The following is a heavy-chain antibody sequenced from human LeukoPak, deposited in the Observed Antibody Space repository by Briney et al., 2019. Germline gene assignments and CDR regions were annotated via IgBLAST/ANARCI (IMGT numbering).Heavy chain of an antibody. CDR1: GGSFSGYY. CDR3: ARSGYSSSWYKRNYMDV. V-gene: IGHV4-34*01. J-gene: IGHJ6*03. D-gene: IGHD6-13*01. Sequence: PSETLSLTCAVYGGSFSGYYWSWIRQPPGKGLEWIGEINHSGSTNYNPSLKSRVTISVDTSKNQFSLKLSSVTAADTAVYYCARSGYSSSWYKRNYMDVWGKGTTVTVSS. CDR2: INHSGST.